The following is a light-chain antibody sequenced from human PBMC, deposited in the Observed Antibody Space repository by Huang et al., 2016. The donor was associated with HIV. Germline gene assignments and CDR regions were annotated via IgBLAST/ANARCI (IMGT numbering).Light chain of an antibody. V-gene: IGKV1-5*03. CDR1: QSISSW. J-gene: IGKJ2*01. CDR2: KAS. Sequence: DIQMTQSPSTLSASVGDRVTIPCRASQSISSWLARYQQKPGKAPKLLNYKASSLESGVPSRCSSSGSGTEITLTISSLQPDDFATYYCQQYNSHYTFGQGTKLEIK. CDR3: QQYNSHYT.